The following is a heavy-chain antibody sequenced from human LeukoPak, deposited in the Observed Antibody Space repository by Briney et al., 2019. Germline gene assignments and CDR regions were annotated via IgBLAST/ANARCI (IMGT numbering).Heavy chain of an antibody. CDR3: ARARRYSSGSNTLDY. V-gene: IGHV3-33*01. CDR2: IWYDGSNK. Sequence: GGSLRLSCAASEFAFSSYGMHWVRQAPGKGLEWVAVIWYDGSNKYYADSVKGRFTISRDNSKNTLYLQMNSLRAEDTAVYYCARARRYSSGSNTLDYWGQGTLVTVSS. CDR1: EFAFSSYG. J-gene: IGHJ4*02. D-gene: IGHD6-19*01.